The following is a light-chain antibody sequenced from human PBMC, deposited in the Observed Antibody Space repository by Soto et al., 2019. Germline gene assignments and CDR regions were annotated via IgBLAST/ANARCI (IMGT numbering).Light chain of an antibody. V-gene: IGKV3-20*01. CDR2: GAS. CDR1: QSVSSTY. Sequence: EIVLTQSPGTLSLSPGERATLSCRASQSVSSTYLGWYQQKFGQAPRLLIYGASNRATGIPDRFSGSGSGTDFNLPISRLEPEDLAVYYCQQYGSSPLTFGGGTKVEIK. CDR3: QQYGSSPLT. J-gene: IGKJ4*01.